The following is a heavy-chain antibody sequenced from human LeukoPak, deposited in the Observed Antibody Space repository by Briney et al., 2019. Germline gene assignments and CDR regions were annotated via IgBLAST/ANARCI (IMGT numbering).Heavy chain of an antibody. J-gene: IGHJ6*02. CDR3: VKGYSSGWTREYYGMDV. CDR1: GFTFITYA. Sequence: GGSLRLSCAASGFTFITYAMTWVRQAPGKGLDWVSTISAGGAGTYYADSVMGRFTISRDNSKNTLYLQMNSLRAEDTALYYCVKGYSSGWTREYYGMDVWGQGTTVTVSS. V-gene: IGHV3-23*01. CDR2: ISAGGAGT. D-gene: IGHD6-19*01.